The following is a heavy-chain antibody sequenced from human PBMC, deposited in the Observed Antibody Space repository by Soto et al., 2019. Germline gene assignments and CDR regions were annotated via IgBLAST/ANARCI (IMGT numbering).Heavy chain of an antibody. V-gene: IGHV1-2*02. Sequence: ASVKVSCKASGYTFTGYYMHWVRQAPGQGLEWMGWINPNSGGTNYAQKFQGRVTMTRDTSISTAYMELSRLRSDDTAVYYCARHSANSGYVYREWMDVWGQGTTVTVSS. D-gene: IGHD5-12*01. CDR1: GYTFTGYY. CDR3: ARHSANSGYVYREWMDV. CDR2: INPNSGGT. J-gene: IGHJ6*02.